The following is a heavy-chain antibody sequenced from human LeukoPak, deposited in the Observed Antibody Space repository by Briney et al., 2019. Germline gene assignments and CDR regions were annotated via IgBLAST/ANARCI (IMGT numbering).Heavy chain of an antibody. Sequence: GGSLRLSCAASGFTFNNYVMSWVRQAPGKGLERVSAISGSGGSTYYADSVKGRFTMSRDNSKNTMYVQMNSLRAEDTAVYYCGWSKAGPGGLQFDYWGQGTLVTVSS. D-gene: IGHD3-16*01. CDR1: GFTFNNYV. CDR2: ISGSGGST. CDR3: GWSKAGPGGLQFDY. V-gene: IGHV3-23*01. J-gene: IGHJ4*02.